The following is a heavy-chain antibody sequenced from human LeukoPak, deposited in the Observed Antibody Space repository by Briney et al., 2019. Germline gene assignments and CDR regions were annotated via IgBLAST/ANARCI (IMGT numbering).Heavy chain of an antibody. J-gene: IGHJ4*02. D-gene: IGHD2-21*01. V-gene: IGHV1-2*02. Sequence: GASVKVSCKASGYTFTGYYMHWVRQAPGQGLEWMGWINPINGDTKYAQSFLGRVTMTRDTSTTTAYMELSSLRSDDTAIYFCASYPRNIPTPPFDYWGQGTLVTVSS. CDR2: INPINGDT. CDR1: GYTFTGYY. CDR3: ASYPRNIPTPPFDY.